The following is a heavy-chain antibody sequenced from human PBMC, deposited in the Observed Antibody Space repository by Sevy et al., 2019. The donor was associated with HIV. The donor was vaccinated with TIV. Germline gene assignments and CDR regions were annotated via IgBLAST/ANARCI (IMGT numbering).Heavy chain of an antibody. D-gene: IGHD6-19*01. CDR3: ARGMRAPDPEQWLVPYYYYGIDV. CDR2: ISYDGSNK. V-gene: IGHV3-30-3*01. CDR1: GFTFSSYA. Sequence: GGSLRLSCAASGFTFSSYAMHWVRQAPGKGLEWVAVISYDGSNKYYADSVKGRFPISRDNSKNTLYLQMNSLRAEDTAVYYCARGMRAPDPEQWLVPYYYYGIDVWGQGTTVTVSS. J-gene: IGHJ6*02.